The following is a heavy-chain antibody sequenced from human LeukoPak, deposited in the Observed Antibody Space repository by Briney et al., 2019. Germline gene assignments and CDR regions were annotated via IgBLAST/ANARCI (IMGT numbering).Heavy chain of an antibody. V-gene: IGHV1-2*02. CDR2: INPNSGGT. D-gene: IGHD3-22*01. J-gene: IGHJ4*02. CDR3: ARDMIVVADWVDPNDY. Sequence: ASVKVSCKASGYTFTGYYMHWVRQAPGQGLEWMGWINPNSGGTNYAQKFQGRVTMTRDTSISTAYMELSRLRSDDTAVYYCARDMIVVADWVDPNDYWGQGTLVTVSS. CDR1: GYTFTGYY.